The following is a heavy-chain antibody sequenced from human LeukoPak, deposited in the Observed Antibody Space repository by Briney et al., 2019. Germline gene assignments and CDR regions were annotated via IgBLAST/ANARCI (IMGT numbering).Heavy chain of an antibody. CDR2: ISSSGSYI. CDR3: ARAGDSSGYSAYFVY. J-gene: IGHJ4*02. V-gene: IGHV3-21*01. Sequence: PGGSLRLSCAASGFTFSSYSMNWVRQAPGKGLEWVSSISSSGSYIYDADSVKGRFTISRDNAQNSLYLQMNSLRAEDTAVYYCARAGDSSGYSAYFVYWGQGTLVSVSS. D-gene: IGHD3-22*01. CDR1: GFTFSSYS.